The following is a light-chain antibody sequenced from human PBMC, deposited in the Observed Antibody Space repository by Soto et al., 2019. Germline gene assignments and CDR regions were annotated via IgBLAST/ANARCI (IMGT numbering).Light chain of an antibody. CDR2: GAS. Sequence: DIQMTQSPSTLSASAGDRVTITCRASQSISTWLAWYQQKPGKAPKLLIYGASSLASGVPSRFSGSGSGTEFTLTISSLQPDDFATYSCQQHNGYSERMFGQGTKVEV. V-gene: IGKV1-5*01. CDR3: QQHNGYSERM. CDR1: QSISTW. J-gene: IGKJ1*01.